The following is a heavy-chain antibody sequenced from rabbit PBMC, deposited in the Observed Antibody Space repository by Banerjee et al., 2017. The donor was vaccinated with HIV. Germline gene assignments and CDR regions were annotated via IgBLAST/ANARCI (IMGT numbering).Heavy chain of an antibody. J-gene: IGHJ4*01. CDR3: ARDSGTYGDAAYADATNL. D-gene: IGHD6-1*01. Sequence: QSLEESGGDLVKPGASLTLTCTASGIDFSSYYYMCWVRQAPGKGLEWIGCINIDSGSAYYASWAKGRFTISKTSSTTVTLQMTSLTAADTATYFCARDSGTYGDAAYADATNLWGPGTLVTVS. V-gene: IGHV1S40*01. CDR1: GIDFSSYYY. CDR2: INIDSGSA.